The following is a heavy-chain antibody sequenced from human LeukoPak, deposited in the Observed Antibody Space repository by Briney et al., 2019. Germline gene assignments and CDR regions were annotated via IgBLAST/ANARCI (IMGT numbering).Heavy chain of an antibody. Sequence: GVSLRLYCAASGFTFRNYAMNWVRQALGKGLERVSGVRGSDDSTYYADSVKGLFTISRDNSKNTLYLQMNSLRAEDTAVYYCARVAKERVGGVYYFDYWGQGTLVTVSS. CDR2: VRGSDDST. CDR1: GFTFRNYA. CDR3: ARVAKERVGGVYYFDY. V-gene: IGHV3-23*01. D-gene: IGHD1-1*01. J-gene: IGHJ4*02.